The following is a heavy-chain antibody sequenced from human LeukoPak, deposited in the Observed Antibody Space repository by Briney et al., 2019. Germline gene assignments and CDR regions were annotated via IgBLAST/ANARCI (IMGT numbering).Heavy chain of an antibody. J-gene: IGHJ4*02. CDR2: ISWNSGSI. Sequence: PGGSLRLSCAASGFTFDDYAMHWVRQAPGKGLEWVSGISWNSGSIGYADSVKGRFTISRDNAKNSLYLQMNSLRAEDTALYYCAKDKVATDGGGFDYWGQGTLVTVSS. D-gene: IGHD3-16*01. V-gene: IGHV3-9*01. CDR1: GFTFDDYA. CDR3: AKDKVATDGGGFDY.